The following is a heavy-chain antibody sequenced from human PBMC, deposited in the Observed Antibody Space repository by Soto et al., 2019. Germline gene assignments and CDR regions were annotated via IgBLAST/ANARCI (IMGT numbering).Heavy chain of an antibody. Sequence: ASVEVSCKASGYTFTSYGISWVRQAPGQGLEWMAWINPYNGNTKYAEKFLGRVTVTTDTSTATAYMEVRSLTSDDTAVFYCARVGVGLAAPRVWPYWGQGTPVTVSS. J-gene: IGHJ4*02. V-gene: IGHV1-18*01. CDR3: ARVGVGLAAPRVWPY. CDR1: GYTFTSYG. CDR2: INPYNGNT. D-gene: IGHD6-13*01.